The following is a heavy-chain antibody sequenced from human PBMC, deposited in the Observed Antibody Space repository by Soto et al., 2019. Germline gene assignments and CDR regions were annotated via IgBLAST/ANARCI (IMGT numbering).Heavy chain of an antibody. D-gene: IGHD2-2*01. J-gene: IGHJ6*02. CDR1: GFTFTNAW. CDR3: TPGGLPAAAKGYDYYAMDV. V-gene: IGHV3-15*07. CDR2: IKSKTDGGTA. Sequence: EVQLVESGGGLVKPGVSLRLSCAASGFTFTNAWMNWVRQAPGKGLEWVGRIKSKTDGGTADYAAPVKGRFTISRDDSRTTLYLQMNSQKAEDTAVYDCTPGGLPAAAKGYDYYAMDVWGQGTTVTVSS.